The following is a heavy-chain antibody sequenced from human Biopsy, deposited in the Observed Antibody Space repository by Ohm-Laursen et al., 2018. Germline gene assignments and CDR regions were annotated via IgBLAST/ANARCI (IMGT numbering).Heavy chain of an antibody. CDR3: ARTRAHNFGALEF. CDR2: IDWDDDK. Sequence: PTQTLTLTDSFSGFSLSSTGMRISWVRQPPGKALECLGRIDWDDDKFYSPSLETRLSLSKDTTTNQVVLTLTDVDPEDTATYYCARTRAHNFGALEFWGQGILVTVSS. D-gene: IGHD1-1*01. V-gene: IGHV2-70*04. CDR1: GFSLSSTGMR. J-gene: IGHJ4*01.